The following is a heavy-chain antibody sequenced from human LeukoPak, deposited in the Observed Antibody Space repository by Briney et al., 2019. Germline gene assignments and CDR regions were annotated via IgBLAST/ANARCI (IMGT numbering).Heavy chain of an antibody. J-gene: IGHJ6*03. V-gene: IGHV4-59*12. CDR1: GGSISSYY. D-gene: IGHD4-11*01. CDR2: IYYSGST. CDR3: ARGDYSNYPNYYYYMDV. Sequence: SETLSLTCTVSGGSISSYYWSWIRQPPGKGLEWIGYIYYSGSTNYNPSLKSRVTISVDTPKNQFSLKLSSVTAADTAVYYCARGDYSNYPNYYYYMDVWGKGTTVTVSS.